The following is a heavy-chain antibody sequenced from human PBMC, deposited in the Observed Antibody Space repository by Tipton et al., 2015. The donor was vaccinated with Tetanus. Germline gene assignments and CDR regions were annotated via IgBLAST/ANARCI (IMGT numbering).Heavy chain of an antibody. V-gene: IGHV3-23*01. J-gene: IGHJ4*02. CDR1: GFTFSSYA. Sequence: CAASGFTFSSYAMSWVRQAPGKGLEWVSAISGSGGSTYYADSVKGRFTISRDNSKNTLYLQMNSLRAEDTAVYYCAKGYIAVGHFDYWGQGTLVTVSS. CDR3: AKGYIAVGHFDY. CDR2: ISGSGGST. D-gene: IGHD6-19*01.